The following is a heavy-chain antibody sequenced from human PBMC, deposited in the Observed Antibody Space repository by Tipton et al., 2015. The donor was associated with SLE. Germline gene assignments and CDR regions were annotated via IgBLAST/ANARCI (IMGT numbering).Heavy chain of an antibody. CDR2: IFHTGSG. Sequence: PGLVKPSHTLSLTCTVSGGSISGSAYYWNWIHQHPEKGLEWIGYIFHTGSGYFNPSLKSRLTISVDTSKDQFSLTLSSVTAADTAVYYCARAPMGRDYRRGSFEIWGQGIMVTVSS. D-gene: IGHD4-11*01. J-gene: IGHJ3*02. CDR3: ARAPMGRDYRRGSFEI. V-gene: IGHV4-31*03. CDR1: GGSISGSAYY.